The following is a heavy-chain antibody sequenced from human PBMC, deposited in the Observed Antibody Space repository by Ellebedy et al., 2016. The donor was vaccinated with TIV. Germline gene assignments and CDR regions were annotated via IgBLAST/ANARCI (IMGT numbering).Heavy chain of an antibody. CDR3: ARDEESIPGYYDSSGYSRY. V-gene: IGHV1-2*02. J-gene: IGHJ3*01. D-gene: IGHD3-22*01. CDR2: INPNSGGT. CDR1: GYTFTGYY. Sequence: AASVKVSCKASGYTFTGYYMHWVRQAPGQGLEWMGWINPNSGGTNYAQKLQGRVTMTTDTSTSTAYMDLRSLRSDDTAVYYCARDEESIPGYYDSSGYSRYWGQGTMVTVSS.